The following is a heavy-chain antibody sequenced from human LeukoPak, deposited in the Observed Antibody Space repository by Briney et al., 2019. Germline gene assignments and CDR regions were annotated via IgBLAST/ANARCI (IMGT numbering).Heavy chain of an antibody. Sequence: PGGSLRLSCAASGFTFSSYEMNWVRQAPGKGLEWVSYICSSGSTIYYADSVKGRFTISRDNAKNSLYLQMNSLRAEDTAVYYCARGSWEAAAGIWFDPWGQGTLVTVSS. CDR2: ICSSGSTI. D-gene: IGHD6-13*01. CDR1: GFTFSSYE. CDR3: ARGSWEAAAGIWFDP. J-gene: IGHJ5*02. V-gene: IGHV3-48*03.